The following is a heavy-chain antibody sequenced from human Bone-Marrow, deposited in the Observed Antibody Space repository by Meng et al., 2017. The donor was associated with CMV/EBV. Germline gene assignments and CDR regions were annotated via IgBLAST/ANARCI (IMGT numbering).Heavy chain of an antibody. CDR2: INPSGGST. D-gene: IGHD2-2*02. J-gene: IGHJ3*02. Sequence: ASVKVSCKASGYTFTSYAMNWVRQAPGQGLEWMGIINPSGGSTSYAQKFQGRVTMTRDTSTSTVYMELSSLRSEDTAVYYCARSSDQLLYSEAFDIWGQGTMVTVSS. V-gene: IGHV1-46*01. CDR3: ARSSDQLLYSEAFDI. CDR1: GYTFTSYA.